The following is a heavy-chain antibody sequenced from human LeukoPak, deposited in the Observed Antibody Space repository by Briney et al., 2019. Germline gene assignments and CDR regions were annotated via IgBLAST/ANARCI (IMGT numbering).Heavy chain of an antibody. CDR3: AREGRGYYDSSGLKN. V-gene: IGHV3-23*01. CDR1: RFTFSNYA. CDR2: IRDSAYRT. J-gene: IGHJ4*02. D-gene: IGHD3-22*01. Sequence: AGGSLRLSCAASRFTFSNYAMSWVRQAPGKGLEWVSSIRDSAYRTYYADSVKGRFTISRDNSKNTLYLQMNSLRAEDTAVYYCAREGRGYYDSSGLKNWGQGTLVTVSS.